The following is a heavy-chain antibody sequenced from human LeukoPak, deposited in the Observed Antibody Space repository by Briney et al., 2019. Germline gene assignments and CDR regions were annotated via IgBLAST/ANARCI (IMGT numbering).Heavy chain of an antibody. CDR2: IYYSGST. CDR3: ARESGWLHSYYYYYYMDV. D-gene: IGHD5-24*01. J-gene: IGHJ6*03. V-gene: IGHV4-59*01. CDR1: GCSISSYY. Sequence: PSETLSLTCTVSGCSISSYYWSWIRQPPGKGLEWIGYIYYSGSTNYNPPLKSRVTISVDTSKNQFSLKLSSVTAADTAVYYCARESGWLHSYYYYYYMDVWGKGTTVTVSS.